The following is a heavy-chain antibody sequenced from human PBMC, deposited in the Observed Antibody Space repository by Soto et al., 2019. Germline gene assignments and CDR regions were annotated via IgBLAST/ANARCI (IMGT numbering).Heavy chain of an antibody. CDR1: GYSFTSYW. CDR3: ERKPMIAYGMDV. Sequence: GESLKISCKGSGYSFTSYWISWVRQMPGKGLEWMGRIDPSDSYTNYSPSFQGHVTISADKSISTAYLQWSSLKASDTAMYYCERKPMIAYGMDVWGQGTTVTVSS. J-gene: IGHJ6*02. CDR2: IDPSDSYT. D-gene: IGHD3-22*01. V-gene: IGHV5-10-1*01.